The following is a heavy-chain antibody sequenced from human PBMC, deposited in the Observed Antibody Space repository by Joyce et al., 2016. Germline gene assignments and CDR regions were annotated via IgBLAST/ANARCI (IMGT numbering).Heavy chain of an antibody. CDR2: FDPEDRET. V-gene: IGHV1-24*01. CDR1: GYTLTDLS. D-gene: IGHD3-10*01. Sequence: QVQLVQSGAEVKKPGASLKVSCKVSGYTLTDLSMDWVRQVPGKGLGWMGGFDPEDRETIYAQNFQGRVTMTEDTSTDTAYMELSSLRSEDTAVYYCATSLPTYYFGSGSPPYFDYWGHGTLVSVSS. J-gene: IGHJ4*01. CDR3: ATSLPTYYFGSGSPPYFDY.